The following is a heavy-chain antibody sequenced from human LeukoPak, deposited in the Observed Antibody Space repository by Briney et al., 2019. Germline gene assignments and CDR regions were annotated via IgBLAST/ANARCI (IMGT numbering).Heavy chain of an antibody. V-gene: IGHV4-34*01. CDR1: GGSFSGYY. J-gene: IGHJ5*02. CDR3: ARVSLESYCSSTSCYSRFDP. D-gene: IGHD2-2*02. CDR2: INHSGST. Sequence: SETLSLTCAVYGGSFSGYYWSWIRQPPGKGLEWIREINHSGSTNYNPSLKSRVTISVDTSKNQFSLKLSSVTAADTAVYYCARVSLESYCSSTSCYSRFDPWGQGTLVTVSS.